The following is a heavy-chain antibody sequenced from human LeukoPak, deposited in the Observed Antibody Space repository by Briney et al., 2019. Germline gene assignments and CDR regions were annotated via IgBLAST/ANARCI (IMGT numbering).Heavy chain of an antibody. CDR1: GFTFSSYA. D-gene: IGHD6-19*01. V-gene: IGHV3-23*01. CDR3: AKDGSSRSSGWYAY. CDR2: ISGSGGST. J-gene: IGHJ4*02. Sequence: PGGSLRLSCAASGFTFSSYAMSWVRQAPGKGLEWVSAISGSGGSTYYADSVKGRFTIPRDNSKNTLYLQMNSLRAEDTAVYYCAKDGSSRSSGWYAYRGQGTLVTVSS.